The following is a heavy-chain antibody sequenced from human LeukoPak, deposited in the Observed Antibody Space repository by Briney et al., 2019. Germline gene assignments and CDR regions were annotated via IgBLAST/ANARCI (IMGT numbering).Heavy chain of an antibody. J-gene: IGHJ4*02. CDR2: ISSSGSTI. V-gene: IGHV3-48*03. CDR3: ARASSYGSSPFDY. CDR1: GFTFSNYD. D-gene: IGHD5-18*01. Sequence: PGGSLRLSCVASGFTFSNYDMNWVRQAPGKGLEWVSYISSSGSTIYYADSVKGRFTISRDNAKNSLYLQMNSLRAEDTAVYYCARASSYGSSPFDYWGQGTLVTVSS.